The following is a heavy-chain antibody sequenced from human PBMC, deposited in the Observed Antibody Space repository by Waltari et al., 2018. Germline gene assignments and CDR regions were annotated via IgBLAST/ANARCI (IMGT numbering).Heavy chain of an antibody. Sequence: EVQLLESGGGLVQPGGSLRLSCLASGFTFSNYAMTWVRQGPGKGLEGVSAISGGGIKTYYADSVKGRFTISRDNSKNTLYLQMNSLRAEDTAVYSCARVHSLGQYDSNGQESNFDHWGQGALVTVSS. J-gene: IGHJ4*02. CDR3: ARVHSLGQYDSNGQESNFDH. V-gene: IGHV3-23*01. CDR1: GFTFSNYA. D-gene: IGHD3-16*01. CDR2: ISGGGIKT.